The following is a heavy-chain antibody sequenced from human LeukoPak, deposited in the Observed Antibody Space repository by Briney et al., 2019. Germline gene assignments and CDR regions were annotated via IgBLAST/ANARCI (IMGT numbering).Heavy chain of an antibody. J-gene: IGHJ5*02. CDR3: ARAIRADRRGSWFDP. CDR2: MNPNSGNS. CDR1: GYTFTSHD. V-gene: IGHV1-8*01. Sequence: GASVKVSCKASGYTFTSHDINWVRQAAGQGLEWMGWMNPNSGNSGYAQNFQGRVIMTRDTSISTAYMELHSLRSEDTAVYYCARAIRADRRGSWFDPWGQGTLVTVSS. D-gene: IGHD6-6*01.